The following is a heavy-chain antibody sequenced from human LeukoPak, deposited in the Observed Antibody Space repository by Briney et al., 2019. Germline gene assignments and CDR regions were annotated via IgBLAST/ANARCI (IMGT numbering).Heavy chain of an antibody. Sequence: SETLSLTCTVSGYSISSGYYWGWIRQPPGKGLEWIGSIYHSGSTYYNPSLKSRVTISVDTSKNQFSLKLSSVTAADTAVYYCAGRLIPALEVGATADYWGQGTLVTVSS. CDR1: GYSISSGYY. J-gene: IGHJ4*02. CDR3: AGRLIPALEVGATADY. V-gene: IGHV4-38-2*02. CDR2: IYHSGST. D-gene: IGHD1-26*01.